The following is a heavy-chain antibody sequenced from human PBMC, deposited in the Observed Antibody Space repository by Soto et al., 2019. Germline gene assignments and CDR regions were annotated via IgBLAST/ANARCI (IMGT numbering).Heavy chain of an antibody. CDR3: ARDGNLACSSSQGNCNYAMDV. CDR1: GFTFSDYY. V-gene: IGHV3-11*01. Sequence: GGSLRLSCTASGFTFSDYYVSWIRQAPGKGLEWISYISSSGSTIYYADSVKGRFTISRDNAKNSLYLQMNSLRAEDTAAYYCARDGNLACSSSQGNCNYAMDVWGRGTTVTDSS. J-gene: IGHJ6*02. CDR2: ISSSGSTI. D-gene: IGHD6-13*01.